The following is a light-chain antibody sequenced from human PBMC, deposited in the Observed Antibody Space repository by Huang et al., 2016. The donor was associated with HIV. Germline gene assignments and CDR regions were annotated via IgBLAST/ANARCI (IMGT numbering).Light chain of an antibody. Sequence: EIVVTQSPATLSLSPGERATLPCRASQNVTTSTLSWYQQKPGLAPRLLIYGASTRATGIPARFSGSGSGTDFTLTISSLQPEDFAVYYCQQDYNLPWTFGQGTKVEIK. CDR2: GAS. V-gene: IGKV3D-7*01. CDR3: QQDYNLPWT. CDR1: QNVTTST. J-gene: IGKJ1*01.